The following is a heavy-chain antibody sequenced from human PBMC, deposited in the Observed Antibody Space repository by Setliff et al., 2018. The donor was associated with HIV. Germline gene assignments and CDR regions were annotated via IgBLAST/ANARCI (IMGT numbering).Heavy chain of an antibody. Sequence: PGESLKISCAASGFTVSSSSMNWVRQVPGKGLEWVSSISSGRDFKYYADSVKGRFTISRDNSKNTVYLQMNSLRAEDTAEYYCAKELAASGLGYFDSWGRGILVTVSS. CDR1: GFTVSSSS. J-gene: IGHJ4*02. V-gene: IGHV3-21*04. CDR3: AKELAASGLGYFDS. D-gene: IGHD3-22*01. CDR2: ISSGRDFK.